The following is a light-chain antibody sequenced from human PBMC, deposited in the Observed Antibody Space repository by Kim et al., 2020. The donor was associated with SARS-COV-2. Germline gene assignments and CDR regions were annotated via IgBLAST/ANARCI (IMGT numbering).Light chain of an antibody. J-gene: IGKJ1*01. V-gene: IGKV3-15*01. Sequence: ETVMTQSPATLSVSPGDRATVSCRASQGVTRNLAWYQHKHGQTPRLLIYDASIRATGIPARFSGSGSGTEFTLTISSLQSEDFAVSYCQQYDNWPRTFGQGTKVDIK. CDR3: QQYDNWPRT. CDR1: QGVTRN. CDR2: DAS.